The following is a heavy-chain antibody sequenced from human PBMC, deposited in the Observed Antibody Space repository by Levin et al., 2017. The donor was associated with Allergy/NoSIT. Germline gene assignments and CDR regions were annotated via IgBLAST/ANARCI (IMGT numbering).Heavy chain of an antibody. CDR1: GFTFSSYG. Sequence: GASVKVSCAASGFTFSSYGMHWVRQAPGKGLEWVAVIWHDGSNKYYGDSVKGRFTISRDNSKNTLYVQMNSLRADDTAVYYCARSDGRNLFYGMDVWGRGTTVTVSS. V-gene: IGHV3-33*01. J-gene: IGHJ6*02. CDR2: IWHDGSNK. CDR3: ARSDGRNLFYGMDV. D-gene: IGHD6-13*01.